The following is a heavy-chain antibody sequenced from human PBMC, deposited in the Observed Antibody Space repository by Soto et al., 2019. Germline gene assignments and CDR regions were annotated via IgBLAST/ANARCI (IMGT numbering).Heavy chain of an antibody. CDR3: AKPLGLLRRAMAQGSDY. Sequence: PGGSLRLSCAASGFTFSSYAMGWVRQAPGKGLEWVSAISGSGGSTYYADSVKGRFTISRDNSKNTVYLQMNSLRPEDTAVYYCAKPLGLLRRAMAQGSDYWGQGTLVTVSS. D-gene: IGHD5-18*01. CDR2: ISGSGGST. V-gene: IGHV3-23*01. J-gene: IGHJ4*02. CDR1: GFTFSSYA.